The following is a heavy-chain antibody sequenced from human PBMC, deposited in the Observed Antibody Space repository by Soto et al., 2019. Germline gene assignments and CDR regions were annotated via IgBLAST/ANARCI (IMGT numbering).Heavy chain of an antibody. D-gene: IGHD6-19*01. CDR3: AKDKAAVALYYYYGMDV. V-gene: IGHV3-23*01. J-gene: IGHJ6*02. CDR2: ISGSGGST. CDR1: GFTFSSYA. Sequence: GGSLRLSCAASGFTFSSYAMSWVRQAPGKGLEWVSAISGSGGSTYYADSVKGRFTISRDNSKNTLYLQMNSLRAEDTAVYYCAKDKAAVALYYYYGMDVWGQGTTVTVSS.